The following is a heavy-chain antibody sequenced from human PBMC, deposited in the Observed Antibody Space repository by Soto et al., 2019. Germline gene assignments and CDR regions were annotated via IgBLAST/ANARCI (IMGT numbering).Heavy chain of an antibody. CDR3: AKRAWRDSSGSSDY. D-gene: IGHD3-10*01. CDR1: GYTFTSYA. CDR2: IIPIFGTA. J-gene: IGHJ4*02. V-gene: IGHV1-69*13. Sequence: ASVKVSCKASGYTFTSYAMHWVRQAPGQGLEWMGGIIPIFGTANYAQKFQGRVTITADESTSTAYMELNSLRAEDSAVYHCAKRAWRDSSGSSDYWGQGTLVTVSS.